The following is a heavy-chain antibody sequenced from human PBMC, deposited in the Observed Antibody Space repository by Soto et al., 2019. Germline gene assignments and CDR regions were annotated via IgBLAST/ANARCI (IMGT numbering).Heavy chain of an antibody. CDR3: AREFNRGVIISYFDY. Sequence: GGSLRLSCAASGFTFSSYGMHWVRQAPGKGLEWVAVIWYDGSNKYYADSVKGRFTISRDNSKNTLYLQMNSLRAEDTAVYYCAREFNRGVIISYFDYWGQGTLVTVSS. CDR1: GFTFSSYG. J-gene: IGHJ4*02. CDR2: IWYDGSNK. D-gene: IGHD3-10*01. V-gene: IGHV3-33*01.